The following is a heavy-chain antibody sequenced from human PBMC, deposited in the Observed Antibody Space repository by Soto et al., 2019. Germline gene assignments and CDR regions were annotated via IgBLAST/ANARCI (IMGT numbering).Heavy chain of an antibody. CDR2: IGRGGTTT. V-gene: IGHV3-48*03. CDR1: GLTFSNYE. D-gene: IGHD3-10*01. J-gene: IGHJ3*01. CDR3: ATRSGGGGAFDF. Sequence: GGSLRLSCAASGLTFSNYEMNWVRQAPGKGLEWVSYIGRGGTTTYYADSLKGRFTISRDNAKNSLYLQMNSLRAEDTAVYYCATRSGGGGAFDFWGQGTMVTVS.